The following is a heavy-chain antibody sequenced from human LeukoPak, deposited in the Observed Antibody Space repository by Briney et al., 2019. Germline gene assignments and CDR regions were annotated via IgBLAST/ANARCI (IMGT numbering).Heavy chain of an antibody. CDR1: GGTFSSYA. CDR2: IIPILGIA. D-gene: IGHD1-1*01. CDR3: ARDRYDSPFDY. Sequence: SVKVSCKASGGTFSSYAISWVRQAPGPGLEWMGRIIPILGIANYAQQFQGRVTITADKSTSTAYMELSSLRSEDTAVYYCARDRYDSPFDYWGQGTLVTVSS. J-gene: IGHJ4*02. V-gene: IGHV1-69*04.